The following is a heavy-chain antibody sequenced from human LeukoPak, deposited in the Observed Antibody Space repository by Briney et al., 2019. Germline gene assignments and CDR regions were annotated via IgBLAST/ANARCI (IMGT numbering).Heavy chain of an antibody. CDR3: AREFRGVGAFDI. CDR1: GFTFSSHS. D-gene: IGHD3-3*01. J-gene: IGHJ3*02. CDR2: ISSSSNYI. V-gene: IGHV3-21*01. Sequence: GGSLRLSCAASGFTFSSHSMNWVRQAPGKGLEWVSSISSSSNYIYYADSVKGRFTISRDNAKNSLYLQMNSLSAEDTAVYYCAREFRGVGAFDIWGQGTMVTVSS.